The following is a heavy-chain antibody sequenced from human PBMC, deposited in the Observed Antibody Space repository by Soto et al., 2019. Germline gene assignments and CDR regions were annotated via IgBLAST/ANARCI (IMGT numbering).Heavy chain of an antibody. CDR2: ISYDGSNK. J-gene: IGHJ6*02. D-gene: IGHD4-17*01. Sequence: QVQLVESGGGVVQPGRSLRLSCAASGFTFSSYGMHWVRQAPGKGLEWVAVISYDGSNKYYADSVKGRFTISRDNSKNTLYLQMNSLRAEDTAVYYCAKDREADDYGDYGYYYYGMDVWGQGTTVTVSS. CDR1: GFTFSSYG. V-gene: IGHV3-30*18. CDR3: AKDREADDYGDYGYYYYGMDV.